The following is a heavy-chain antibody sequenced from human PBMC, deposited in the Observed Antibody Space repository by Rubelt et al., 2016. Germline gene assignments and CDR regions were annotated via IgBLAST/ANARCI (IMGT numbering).Heavy chain of an antibody. J-gene: IGHJ4*02. CDR2: MYYSGGT. CDR1: GAPIGGYY. CDR3: AGRQWGGYYFDS. Sequence: QVQLQESGPGLVKPSETLSLTCTVSGAPIGGYYWTWIRQPPGKGLEWIGSMYYSGGTYYNPSLTSRVTISVDTSENRFSLKRALGTAADTAMYYCAGRQWGGYYFDSWGQGTLGTVSS. D-gene: IGHD1-26*01. V-gene: IGHV4-59*05.